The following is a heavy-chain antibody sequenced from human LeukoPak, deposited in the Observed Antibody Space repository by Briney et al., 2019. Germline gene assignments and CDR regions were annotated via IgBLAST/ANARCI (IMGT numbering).Heavy chain of an antibody. J-gene: IGHJ4*02. D-gene: IGHD2-15*01. CDR3: AVLGYCSGGSCYSTNYFDY. V-gene: IGHV3-33*01. CDR2: IWYDGSNK. Sequence: GGSLRLSCAASGFTLSSYGMHWVRQAPGKGLEWVAVIWYDGSNKYYADSVKGRFTTSRDNSKNTLYLQMNSLRAEDTAVYYCAVLGYCSGGSCYSTNYFDYWGQGTLVTVSS. CDR1: GFTLSSYG.